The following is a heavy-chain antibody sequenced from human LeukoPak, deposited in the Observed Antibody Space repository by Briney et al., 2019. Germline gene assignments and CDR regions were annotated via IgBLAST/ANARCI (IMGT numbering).Heavy chain of an antibody. CDR2: IYYSGST. CDR3: ARVRYSSSSLGWFDP. V-gene: IGHV4-59*01. D-gene: IGHD6-6*01. J-gene: IGHJ5*02. Sequence: PSETLSLTCTVSGGSISSYYWGWIRQPPGKGLEWIGYIYYSGSTNYNPSLKSRVTISVDTSKNQFSLKLSSVTAADTAVYYCARVRYSSSSLGWFDPWGQGTLVTVSS. CDR1: GGSISSYY.